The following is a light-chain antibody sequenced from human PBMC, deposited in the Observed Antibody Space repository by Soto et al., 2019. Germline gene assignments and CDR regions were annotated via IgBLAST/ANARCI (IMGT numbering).Light chain of an antibody. V-gene: IGKV1-27*01. CDR2: AAS. CDR1: QGISNY. CDR3: QKYNSAPRT. J-gene: IGKJ1*01. Sequence: DIQMTQSPSSLSASVRDRVTITCRASQGISNYLAWYQQKPGKVPKLLIYAASTLQSGVPSRFSGSGSGTDFTLTISSLQPGDVATYYCQKYNSAPRTFGQGNKVEIK.